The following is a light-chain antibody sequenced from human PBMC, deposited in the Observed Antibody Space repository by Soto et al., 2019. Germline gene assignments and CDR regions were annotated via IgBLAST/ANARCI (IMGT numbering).Light chain of an antibody. Sequence: QSVLTQPPSVSGAPGQRVTISCTGSSSNIGTGYDVHWYQKFPGTAPKLLIFDDTSRPSGVPDRFSGSKSGTSASLAITGLQADDEADYYCHSYDSTLSTWVFGGGTKLTVL. V-gene: IGLV1-40*01. CDR3: HSYDSTLSTWV. CDR2: DDT. CDR1: SSNIGTGYD. J-gene: IGLJ3*02.